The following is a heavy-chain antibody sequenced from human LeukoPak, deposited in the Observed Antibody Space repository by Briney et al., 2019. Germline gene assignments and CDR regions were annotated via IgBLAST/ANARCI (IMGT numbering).Heavy chain of an antibody. CDR1: GFTFSSYN. Sequence: GGSLRLSCAASGFTFSSYNMNWVRQAPGKGLEWVSSISSSSSYIYYADSVKGRFTISRDNAKNSLYLQMNSLRAEDTAVYYCTRLGIAPRDFDYWGQGTLVTVSS. V-gene: IGHV3-21*01. CDR3: TRLGIAPRDFDY. J-gene: IGHJ4*02. D-gene: IGHD6-6*01. CDR2: ISSSSSYI.